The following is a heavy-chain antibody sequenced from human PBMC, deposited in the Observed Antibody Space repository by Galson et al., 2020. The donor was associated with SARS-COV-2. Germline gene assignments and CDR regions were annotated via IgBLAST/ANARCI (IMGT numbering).Heavy chain of an antibody. V-gene: IGHV3-23*01. D-gene: IGHD3-3*01. CDR2: ISGSGGST. CDR1: GFTFSSYA. J-gene: IGHJ1*01. Sequence: GGSLRLSCAASGFTFSSYAMSWVRQAPGKGLEWVSAISGSGGSTYYADSVKGRFTISRDNSKNTLYLQMNSLRAEDTAVYYCAKDPPVVRFLEWLPHEGGQGTLVTVSS. CDR3: AKDPPVVRFLEWLPHE.